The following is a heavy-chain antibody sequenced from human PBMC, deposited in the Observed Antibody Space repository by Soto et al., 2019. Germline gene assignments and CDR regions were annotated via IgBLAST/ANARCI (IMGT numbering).Heavy chain of an antibody. J-gene: IGHJ4*02. D-gene: IGHD2-15*01. CDR2: ISNGGGNK. V-gene: IGHV3-23*01. Sequence: EVQLLESGGGLVQPGGSLRLSCAASGFTFSSHAMSWVRQAPGKGLEWVPTISNGGGNKYNADSVKGRFTISRDNAENTVYLEMNSRRDDDTAVYYCAKAQARYCSGGSCYTGSDYWGQGTLVTVSA. CDR3: AKAQARYCSGGSCYTGSDY. CDR1: GFTFSSHA.